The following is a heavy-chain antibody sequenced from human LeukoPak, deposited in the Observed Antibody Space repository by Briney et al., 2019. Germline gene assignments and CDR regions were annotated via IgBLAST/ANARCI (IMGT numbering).Heavy chain of an antibody. CDR2: ISGTGSYI. D-gene: IGHD4-17*01. CDR1: GFTFSSYS. CDR3: ARDYYGDDSFDY. J-gene: IGHJ4*02. V-gene: IGHV3-21*01. Sequence: GGSLRLSCAASGFTFSSYSMNWVRQAPGKGMEWVSSISGTGSYIFYADSVKGRFTIPRDNAKNSLYLQMNSLRAEDTAVYYCARDYYGDDSFDYWGQGTLVTVSS.